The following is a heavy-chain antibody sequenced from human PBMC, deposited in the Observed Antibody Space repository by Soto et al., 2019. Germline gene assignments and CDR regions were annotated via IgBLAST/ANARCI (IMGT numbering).Heavy chain of an antibody. CDR3: AKGDSGTYPPLAY. D-gene: IGHD1-26*01. CDR1: GFSFSSDG. J-gene: IGHJ4*02. V-gene: IGHV3-30*18. CDR2: ISYDGSNK. Sequence: GGSLRLSCAASGFSFSSDGMHWVRQAPGKGLEWVAVISYDGSNKYYADSVKGRFTISRDNSKNTLYLQMNSLRVEDAAVYLCAKGDSGTYPPLAYWGQGTLVTVSS.